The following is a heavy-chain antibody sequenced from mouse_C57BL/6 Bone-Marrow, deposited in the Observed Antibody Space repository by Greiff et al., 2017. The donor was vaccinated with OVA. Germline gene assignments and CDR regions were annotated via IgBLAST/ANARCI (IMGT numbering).Heavy chain of an antibody. J-gene: IGHJ4*01. V-gene: IGHV1-78*01. CDR1: GYTFTDHT. D-gene: IGHD1-1*02. Sequence: VQGVESDAELVKPGASVKISCKVSGYTFTDHTIHWMKQRPEQGLEWIGYIYPRDGSTKYNEKFKGKATLTADKSSSTAYMQLNSLTSEDSAVYFCARSERNLGRPYYYAMDYWGQGTSVTVSS. CDR2: IYPRDGST. CDR3: ARSERNLGRPYYYAMDY.